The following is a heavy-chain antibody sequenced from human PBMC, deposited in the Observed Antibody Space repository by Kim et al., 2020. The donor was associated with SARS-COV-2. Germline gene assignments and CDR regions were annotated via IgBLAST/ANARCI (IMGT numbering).Heavy chain of an antibody. V-gene: IGHV3-74*01. Sequence: GGSLRLSCAASGFTFSSYWMHWVRQAPGKGLVWVSRINSDGSSTSYADSVKGRFTISRDNAKNTLYLQMNSLRAEDTAVYYCARDVLIFGGKRYGMDVWGQGTTVTVSS. CDR1: GFTFSSYW. J-gene: IGHJ6*02. CDR3: ARDVLIFGGKRYGMDV. D-gene: IGHD3-3*01. CDR2: INSDGSST.